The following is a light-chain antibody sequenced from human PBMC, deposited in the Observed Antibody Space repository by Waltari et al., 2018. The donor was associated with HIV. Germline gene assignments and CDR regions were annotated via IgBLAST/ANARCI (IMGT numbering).Light chain of an antibody. CDR1: SSDISTYDF. V-gene: IGLV2-14*03. Sequence: QSALTQPASVSRSPGQSITISCSGTSSDISTYDFVSWYQKHPAKAPKLLIYDVTARPSGVSRRFSGSKSGSTASLTISSIQADDEADYYCSSYTTSNTVVFGPGTKLSVL. CDR2: DVT. J-gene: IGLJ2*01. CDR3: SSYTTSNTVV.